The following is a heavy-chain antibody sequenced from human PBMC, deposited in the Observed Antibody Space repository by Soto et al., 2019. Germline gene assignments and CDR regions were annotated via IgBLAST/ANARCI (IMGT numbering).Heavy chain of an antibody. D-gene: IGHD6-19*01. Sequence: SVKVSCKASGVTFSSYAISWVRQAPGQGLEWMGGIIPIFGTANYAQKFQGRVTITADESTSTAYMELSSLRSEDTAVYYCARAAVAVSNYYYGMDVWGQGTTVTVSS. CDR3: ARAAVAVSNYYYGMDV. J-gene: IGHJ6*02. CDR2: IIPIFGTA. CDR1: GVTFSSYA. V-gene: IGHV1-69*13.